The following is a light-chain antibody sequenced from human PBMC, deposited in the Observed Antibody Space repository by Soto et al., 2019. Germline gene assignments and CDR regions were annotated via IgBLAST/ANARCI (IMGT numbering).Light chain of an antibody. V-gene: IGKV1-27*01. J-gene: IGKJ3*01. CDR3: QKYDSAPFT. CDR2: AAA. Sequence: DIQVTQSPSSLSASVGDTITLTCRASQYIGNYLAWYQQKPGKVPSLFIYAAAAVQSGVPSRFSATGSGTDFTLTISSLQPEDVGTYYCQKYDSAPFTFGPGTKVNIK. CDR1: QYIGNY.